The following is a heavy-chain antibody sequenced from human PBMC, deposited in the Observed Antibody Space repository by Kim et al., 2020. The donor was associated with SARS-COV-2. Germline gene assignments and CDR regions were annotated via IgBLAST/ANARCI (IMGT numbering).Heavy chain of an antibody. CDR3: ARAEKSSSWFDP. J-gene: IGHJ5*02. D-gene: IGHD6-13*01. V-gene: IGHV6-1*01. Sequence: DYAVSVKSRITINPDTSKNQFSLQLNSVTPGDTAVYYCARAEKSSSWFDPWGQGTLVTVSS.